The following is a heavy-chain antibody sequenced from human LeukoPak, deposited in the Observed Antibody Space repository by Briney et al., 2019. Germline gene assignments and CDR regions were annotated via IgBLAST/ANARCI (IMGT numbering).Heavy chain of an antibody. J-gene: IGHJ6*04. V-gene: IGHV3-48*03. CDR1: GFTFDNYE. D-gene: IGHD3-10*02. Sequence: GGSLRLSCTASGFTFDNYEMNWVRQSPGKGLEWVSYTSSSGSLIYYADSVKGRFTISRDNFKNSLYLQMNSLRADDTAVYYCAELGITMIGGVWGKGTTVTISS. CDR3: AELGITMIGGV. CDR2: TSSSGSLI.